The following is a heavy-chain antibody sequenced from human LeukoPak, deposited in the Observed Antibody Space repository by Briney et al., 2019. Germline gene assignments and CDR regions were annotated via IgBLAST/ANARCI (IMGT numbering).Heavy chain of an antibody. Sequence: GRSLRLSCAASGFTFTSYGMHWVRQAPGKGLEWVAVIWYDGRNKYYVDSVKGRFTISRDNSKNTVYLQMNSLRAEDTAVYFCARDLSIAVFDYWGQGTLVTVST. D-gene: IGHD6-19*01. CDR1: GFTFTSYG. V-gene: IGHV3-33*01. CDR2: IWYDGRNK. J-gene: IGHJ4*02. CDR3: ARDLSIAVFDY.